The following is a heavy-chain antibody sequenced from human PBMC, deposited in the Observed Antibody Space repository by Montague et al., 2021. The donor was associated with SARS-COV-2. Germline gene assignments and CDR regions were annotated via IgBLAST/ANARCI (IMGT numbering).Heavy chain of an antibody. D-gene: IGHD5-24*01. Sequence: SLRLSCAASGFTFSNYAMHWVRQAPGKGLEWVAVISYDGSNKYYADSVKGRFTISRDNSKNTLYLQMNSPRAEDTAVYYCAAEMATISAPLDYWGQGTLVTVSS. J-gene: IGHJ4*02. CDR3: AAEMATISAPLDY. V-gene: IGHV3-30*04. CDR2: ISYDGSNK. CDR1: GFTFSNYA.